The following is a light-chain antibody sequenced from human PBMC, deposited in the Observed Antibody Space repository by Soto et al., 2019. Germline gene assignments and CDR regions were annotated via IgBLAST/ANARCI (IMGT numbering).Light chain of an antibody. Sequence: QSALTQPASVSGSPGQSITISCTGTSSDVGIYNYVSWYQHHPGKAPKLMIYEVSNRPSGVSNCFSGSKSGNTASLTISGLQAEDEADYYCSSYTISSTLVFGGGTKLTVL. J-gene: IGLJ2*01. CDR2: EVS. V-gene: IGLV2-14*01. CDR3: SSYTISSTLV. CDR1: SSDVGIYNY.